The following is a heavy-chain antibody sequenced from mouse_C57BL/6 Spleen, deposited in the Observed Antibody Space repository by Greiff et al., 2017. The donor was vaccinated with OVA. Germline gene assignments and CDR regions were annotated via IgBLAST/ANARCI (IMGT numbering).Heavy chain of an antibody. CDR1: GFTFSDYY. V-gene: IGHV5-16*01. J-gene: IGHJ4*01. Sequence: EVQRVESEGGLVQPGSSMKLSCTASGFTFSDYYMAWVRQVPEKGLEWVANINYDGSSTYYLDSLKSRFIISRDNAKNILYLQMSSLKSEDTATYYCARDNLAMDYWGQGTSVTVSS. CDR3: ARDNLAMDY. CDR2: INYDGSST.